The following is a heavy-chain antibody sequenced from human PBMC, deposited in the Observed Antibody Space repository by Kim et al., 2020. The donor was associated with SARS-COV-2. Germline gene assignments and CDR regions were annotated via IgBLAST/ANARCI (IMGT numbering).Heavy chain of an antibody. D-gene: IGHD2-15*01. Sequence: SETLSLTCTVSGGSISGYYWSWIRQPPGKGLEWIGYIYYSGSTNYNPSLKSRVTISVDTSKNQFSLKLSSVTAADTAVYYCARQGCSGGSCLPYYYMDVWGARATVTVSS. CDR2: IYYSGST. V-gene: IGHV4-59*08. CDR1: GGSISGYY. J-gene: IGHJ6*03. CDR3: ARQGCSGGSCLPYYYMDV.